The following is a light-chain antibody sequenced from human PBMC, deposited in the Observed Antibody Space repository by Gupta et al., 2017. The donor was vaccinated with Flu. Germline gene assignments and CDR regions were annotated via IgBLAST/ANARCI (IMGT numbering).Light chain of an antibody. Sequence: DIQMTQSPSSLSASVGDRVTITCRASQTISSYLNWYQQKPGKAPKLLIYDASTLQSGGQSRFSGSGSGTDFTLTISSLQPEDFATYYCQQSYSTPQTFGLGTKVEIK. CDR1: QTISSY. J-gene: IGKJ1*01. V-gene: IGKV1-39*01. CDR3: QQSYSTPQT. CDR2: DAS.